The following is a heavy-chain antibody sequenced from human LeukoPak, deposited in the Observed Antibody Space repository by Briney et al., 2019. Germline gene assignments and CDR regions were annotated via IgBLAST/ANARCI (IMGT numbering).Heavy chain of an antibody. Sequence: GGSLRLSCAASGFTFIDYYMSWIRQAPGKGLEWVAYISSSGASISYADAVKGRFTISRDNTKKSVYLQMNSLRVEDTAIYYCVRDHDYGDYDYWGQGIVVTVS. CDR2: ISSSGASI. J-gene: IGHJ4*02. V-gene: IGHV3-11*04. CDR1: GFTFIDYY. CDR3: VRDHDYGDYDY. D-gene: IGHD4-17*01.